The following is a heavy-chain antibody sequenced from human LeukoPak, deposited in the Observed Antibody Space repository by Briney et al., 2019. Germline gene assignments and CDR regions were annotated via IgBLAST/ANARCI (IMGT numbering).Heavy chain of an antibody. CDR1: GGTFSSYA. Sequence: ASVKVSCRASGGTFSSYAISWVRQAPGQGLEWMGGIIPIFGTADYAQKFQGRVTITTDESTSTAYMELSSLRSEDTAVYYCARAAYSVYPRLDYWGQGTLVTVSS. CDR2: IIPIFGTA. V-gene: IGHV1-69*05. CDR3: ARAAYSVYPRLDY. J-gene: IGHJ4*02. D-gene: IGHD2-21*01.